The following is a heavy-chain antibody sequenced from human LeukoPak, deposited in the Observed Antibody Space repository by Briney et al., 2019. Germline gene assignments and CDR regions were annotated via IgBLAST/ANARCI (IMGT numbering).Heavy chain of an antibody. CDR3: ARSEASYYYGSGSRKTAFDP. Sequence: ASVKVSCKASGYTFTGYYMHWLRQAPAQGLEWMGRINPNSGGTNYAQKFQGRVTMTRDTSISTAYMELSRLRSDDTAVYYCARSEASYYYGSGSRKTAFDPWGQGTLVTVSS. J-gene: IGHJ5*02. V-gene: IGHV1-2*06. D-gene: IGHD3-10*01. CDR1: GYTFTGYY. CDR2: INPNSGGT.